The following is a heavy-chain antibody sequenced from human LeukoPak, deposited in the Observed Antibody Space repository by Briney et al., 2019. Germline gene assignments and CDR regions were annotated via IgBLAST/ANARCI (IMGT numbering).Heavy chain of an antibody. Sequence: GGSLRLSCAASGFTFSNYWMSWVRQAPGKGLEWVANINQGGSEKYYADSVMGRLTISRDNAKNSVYLQMTGLRAEDTAVYYCARTKGYIEYHFDYWGQGTLVTVSS. CDR3: ARTKGYIEYHFDY. V-gene: IGHV3-7*03. CDR1: GFTFSNYW. CDR2: INQGGSEK. J-gene: IGHJ4*02. D-gene: IGHD5-24*01.